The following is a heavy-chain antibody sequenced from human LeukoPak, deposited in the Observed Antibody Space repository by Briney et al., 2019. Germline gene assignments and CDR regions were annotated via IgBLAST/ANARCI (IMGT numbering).Heavy chain of an antibody. V-gene: IGHV3-23*01. CDR1: GFTLSSYA. J-gene: IGHJ3*02. Sequence: GGSLRLSCVVSGFTLSSYAMSWVRQAPGKGLEWVAATSSSDSGKYHADSVKGRFTISRDNSKNTLYLQMNSLRAEDTAVYYCARLYYDSSGYSDNAFDIWGQGTMVTVSS. CDR2: TSSSDSGK. CDR3: ARLYYDSSGYSDNAFDI. D-gene: IGHD3-22*01.